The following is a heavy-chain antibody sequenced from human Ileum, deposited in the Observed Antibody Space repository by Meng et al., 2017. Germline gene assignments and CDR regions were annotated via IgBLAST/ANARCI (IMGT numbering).Heavy chain of an antibody. CDR2: ISGNGAAK. J-gene: IGHJ4*02. CDR3: ARWTYHYDF. Sequence: QLLESGGGLVQPGGSLRLSCPGSGFTFADYAINWVRQAPGKGLGWVSAISGNGAAKLYADSAKGRFTISRDNSKNSIYMEMYTLRVEDTAIYYCARWTYHYDFWGQGTLVTVSS. V-gene: IGHV3-23*01. CDR1: GFTFADYA. D-gene: IGHD2-2*02.